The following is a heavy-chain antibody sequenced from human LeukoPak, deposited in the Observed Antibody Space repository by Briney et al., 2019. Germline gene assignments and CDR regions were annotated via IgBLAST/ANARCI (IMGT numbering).Heavy chain of an antibody. J-gene: IGHJ4*01. V-gene: IGHV3-48*02. Sequence: GGSLRLSCAASAFTFYTYSMNWVRQPPGKGLEWLSYISSSSSTIYYADSVKGRFTISRDNAKNSLYLQMNSLRDEDTAVYYCARGASRGFVYWGHGTLVTVSS. D-gene: IGHD5-24*01. CDR1: AFTFYTYS. CDR3: ARGASRGFVY. CDR2: ISSSSSTI.